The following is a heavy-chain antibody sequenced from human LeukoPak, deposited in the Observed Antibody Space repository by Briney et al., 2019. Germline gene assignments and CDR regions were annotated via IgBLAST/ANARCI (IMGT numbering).Heavy chain of an antibody. CDR1: GFTFDDYN. CDR2: ITWDGGST. V-gene: IGHV3-43*01. D-gene: IGHD3-10*01. Sequence: GGSLRLSCAASGFTFDDYNMHWVRQAPGKGLEWVSLITWDGGSTYYADSVKGRFTISRDNSKNSLYLQMNSLVTEDTALYYCAKGKNTGSYLSHVDYWGQGTLVTVSS. J-gene: IGHJ4*02. CDR3: AKGKNTGSYLSHVDY.